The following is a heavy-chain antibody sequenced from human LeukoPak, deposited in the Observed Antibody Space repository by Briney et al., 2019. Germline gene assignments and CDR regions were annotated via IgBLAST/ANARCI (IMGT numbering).Heavy chain of an antibody. Sequence: ASVKVSCKASGYTFTGYYMHWVRQAPGQGLEWMGWINPNSGGTNYAQKFQGRVTMTRDTSISTAYTALSRLRSDDTAVYYCARDRRSNNHGWFDPRGQGTLVTVSS. CDR2: INPNSGGT. D-gene: IGHD1-14*01. CDR3: ARDRRSNNHGWFDP. J-gene: IGHJ5*02. CDR1: GYTFTGYY. V-gene: IGHV1-2*02.